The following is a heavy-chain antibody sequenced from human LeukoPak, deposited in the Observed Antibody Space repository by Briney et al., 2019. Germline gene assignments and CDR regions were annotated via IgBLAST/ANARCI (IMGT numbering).Heavy chain of an antibody. D-gene: IGHD3-3*01. J-gene: IGHJ4*02. V-gene: IGHV4-34*01. Sequence: PETLSLTCAVYGGSFSGYYWSWIRQPPGKGLEWIGEINHSGSTNYNPSLKSRVTISVDTSKNQFSLKLSSVTAADTAVYYCARAAATTYYDFWSGYIPYWGQGTLVTVSS. CDR1: GGSFSGYY. CDR3: ARAAATTYYDFWSGYIPY. CDR2: INHSGST.